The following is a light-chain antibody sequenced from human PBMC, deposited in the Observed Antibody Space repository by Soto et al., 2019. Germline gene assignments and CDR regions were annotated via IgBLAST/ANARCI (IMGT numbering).Light chain of an antibody. CDR3: MQTLQAPYT. Sequence: DIVMTQSPLSLPVTPGEPASISCRSSQSLLYSNGDDYMDWFLQKPGQSPQLLIYLASHRASGVPDRFSGSGSGTDFTMKIRRVEAEDVGVYYCMQTLQAPYTFGQGTKLEIK. CDR1: QSLLYSNGDDY. J-gene: IGKJ2*01. V-gene: IGKV2-28*01. CDR2: LAS.